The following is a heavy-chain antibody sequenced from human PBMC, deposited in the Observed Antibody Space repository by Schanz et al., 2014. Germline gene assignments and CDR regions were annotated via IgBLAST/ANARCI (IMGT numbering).Heavy chain of an antibody. CDR2: ISWNSGNI. D-gene: IGHD2-21*02. J-gene: IGHJ4*02. Sequence: EVQLVESGGGLVQPGRSLRLSCAASGFTFDDHAMHWVRQVPGKGLEWVSGISWNSGNIAYADSVKGRFTISRDNAKNSLSLQMNSLRPEDTALYYCAKVQTHTLYGGNSCFDYWGQGTLVTVSS. CDR1: GFTFDDHA. CDR3: AKVQTHTLYGGNSCFDY. V-gene: IGHV3-9*01.